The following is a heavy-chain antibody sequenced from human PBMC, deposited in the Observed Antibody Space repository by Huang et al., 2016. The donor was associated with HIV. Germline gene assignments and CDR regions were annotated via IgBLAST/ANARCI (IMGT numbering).Heavy chain of an antibody. CDR3: ARDLWLRDLYYYYYMDV. CDR1: RFTFSNYA. J-gene: IGHJ6*03. Sequence: QVQLVESGGGVVQPGRSLRLSCAASRFTFSNYAMPWVRQAPGKGWEWVAVITDDGSNKYYADSVKVRFTITRDNAKNTLYLQMNSLRAEDTAVYYCARDLWLRDLYYYYYMDVWGKGTTVTVSS. CDR2: ITDDGSNK. D-gene: IGHD5-12*01. V-gene: IGHV3-30-3*01.